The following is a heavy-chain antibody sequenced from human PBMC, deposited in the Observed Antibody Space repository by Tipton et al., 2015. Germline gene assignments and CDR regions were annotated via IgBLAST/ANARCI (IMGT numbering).Heavy chain of an antibody. Sequence: QSGAEVKKPGSSVKVSCKASGGRFGMYLISWVRQAPGQGLEWMGVINPRGGRTNYEQKFLGRITMTGDTSTSTVYMELTSLTSEDTAVYYCVTSREVAGTLVWGQGTLVTVSS. CDR2: INPRGGRT. V-gene: IGHV1-46*01. CDR3: VTSREVAGTLV. D-gene: IGHD6-19*01. J-gene: IGHJ4*02. CDR1: GGRFGMYL.